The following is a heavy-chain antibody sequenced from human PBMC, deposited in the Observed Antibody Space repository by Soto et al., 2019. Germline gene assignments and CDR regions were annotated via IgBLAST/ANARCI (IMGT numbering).Heavy chain of an antibody. CDR1: GFTFSSYA. V-gene: IGHV3-23*01. Sequence: EVQLLESGGGLVQPGGSLRLSCAASGFTFSSYAMSWVRQAPGKGLEWVSAISGSGGSTYYADSVKGRFTISRDNSKNTLYLQMNSLRAEDTAVYYCANGGWQWPNPNDYWGQGTLVTVSS. CDR2: ISGSGGST. CDR3: ANGGWQWPNPNDY. J-gene: IGHJ4*02. D-gene: IGHD6-19*01.